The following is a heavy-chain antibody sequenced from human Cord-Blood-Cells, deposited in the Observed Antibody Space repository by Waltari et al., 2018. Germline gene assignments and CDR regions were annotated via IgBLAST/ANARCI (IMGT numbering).Heavy chain of an antibody. J-gene: IGHJ4*02. CDR1: GYTFTAYS. D-gene: IGHD1-20*01. CDR3: ARTMIFNWNFDY. Sequence: QVQLVQSGAEVKKPGASEKVSCKAAGYTFTAYSMHWVRQAPGQGLEWMGWINPNSGGTNYAQKFQGRVTMTRDTSISTAYMELSRLRSDDTAVYYCARTMIFNWNFDYWGQGTLVTVSS. V-gene: IGHV1-2*02. CDR2: INPNSGGT.